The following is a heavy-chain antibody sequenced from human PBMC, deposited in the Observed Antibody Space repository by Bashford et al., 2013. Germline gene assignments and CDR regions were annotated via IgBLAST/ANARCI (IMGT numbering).Heavy chain of an antibody. Sequence: GGSLRLSCAASGFTFSNYWMHWVRQAPGKGLVWLSRINTDGSSTTYADSVKGRFTVSRDNAKSTLYLQMNSLRAEDTAVYYCVRECTGTSCYGINRDIWGQGTMVTVSS. J-gene: IGHJ3*02. CDR1: GFTFSNYW. CDR2: INTDGSST. V-gene: IGHV3-74*01. D-gene: IGHD2-2*01. CDR3: VRECTGTSCYGINRDI.